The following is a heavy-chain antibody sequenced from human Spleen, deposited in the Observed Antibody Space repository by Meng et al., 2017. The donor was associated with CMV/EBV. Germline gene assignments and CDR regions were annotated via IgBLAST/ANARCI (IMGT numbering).Heavy chain of an antibody. D-gene: IGHD2-2*01. CDR3: ASEVVPAVTYGMDV. Sequence: GESLKISCAASGFTFSSYGMHWVRQAPGKGLEWVSSISSSSSYIYYADSVKGRFTISRDNAKNSLYLQMNSLRAEDTAVYYCASEVVPAVTYGMDVWGQGTTVTVSS. CDR1: GFTFSSYG. CDR2: ISSSSSYI. J-gene: IGHJ6*02. V-gene: IGHV3-21*01.